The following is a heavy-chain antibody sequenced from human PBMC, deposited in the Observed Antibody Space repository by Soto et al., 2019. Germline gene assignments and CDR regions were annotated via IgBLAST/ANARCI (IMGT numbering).Heavy chain of an antibody. V-gene: IGHV1-46*01. Sequence: ASLKVSCKASGYTFTSYYMHWVRQAPGQGLEWMGIINPSGGSTSYAQKFQGRVTMTRDTSTSTVYMELSSLRSEDTAVYYCARDGPGGELHDAFDISGKGTMVTVS. J-gene: IGHJ3*02. CDR2: INPSGGST. D-gene: IGHD1-26*01. CDR1: GYTFTSYY. CDR3: ARDGPGGELHDAFDI.